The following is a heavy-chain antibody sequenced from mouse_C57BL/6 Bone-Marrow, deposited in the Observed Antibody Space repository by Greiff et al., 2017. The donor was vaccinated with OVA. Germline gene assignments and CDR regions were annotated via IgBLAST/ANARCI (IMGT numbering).Heavy chain of an antibody. CDR1: GYSFTDYE. CDR3: TRGYSNYYAMDY. Sequence: VQLQESGAELVRPGASVTLSCKASGYSFTDYEMHWVKQTPVHSLEWIGAINPDTGGTAYNQKFKGKATLTADKSSSTAYMELRSLTSEDSAVYYCTRGYSNYYAMDYWGQGTAVTVSA. J-gene: IGHJ4*01. CDR2: INPDTGGT. D-gene: IGHD2-5*01. V-gene: IGHV1-15*01.